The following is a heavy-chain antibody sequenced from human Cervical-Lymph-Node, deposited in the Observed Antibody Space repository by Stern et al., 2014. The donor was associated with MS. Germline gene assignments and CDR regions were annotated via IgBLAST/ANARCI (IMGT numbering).Heavy chain of an antibody. Sequence: QVTLRESGPALVKPTQTLTLTCTFSGFSLITSGTRVSWIRQSPGRALEWLARIDWNDKTFYNSSQMTRLTISKDTSKNQVVLTMTNVDPVDTATYYCARMMGSGYRQYFDYWGQGTPVTVSS. J-gene: IGHJ4*02. D-gene: IGHD3-3*01. V-gene: IGHV2-70*04. CDR3: ARMMGSGYRQYFDY. CDR1: GFSLITSGTR. CDR2: IDWNDKT.